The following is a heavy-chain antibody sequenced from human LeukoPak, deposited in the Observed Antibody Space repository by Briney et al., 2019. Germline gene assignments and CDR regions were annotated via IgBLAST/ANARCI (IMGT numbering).Heavy chain of an antibody. CDR3: ARAGLGIENYYYYMDV. Sequence: KPSETLSLTCTVSGASISSDGFYWSWSRQLPGKGLEWIGYIYYTGFTYCKPSLKSRVTMSVDTSQNQFSLRMSSMTAADTAVYYCARAGLGIENYYYYMDVWGKGTTVTVSS. CDR2: IYYTGFT. CDR1: GASISSDGFY. J-gene: IGHJ6*03. V-gene: IGHV4-31*03. D-gene: IGHD1-14*01.